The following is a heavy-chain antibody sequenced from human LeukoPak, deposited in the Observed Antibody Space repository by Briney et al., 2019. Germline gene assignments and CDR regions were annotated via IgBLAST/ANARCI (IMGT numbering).Heavy chain of an antibody. V-gene: IGHV4-34*01. D-gene: IGHD3-10*01. CDR3: ARVRDRMATYYYYGMDV. CDR2: INHSGST. CDR1: GGSFSGYY. J-gene: IGHJ6*02. Sequence: PSETLSLTCAVYGGSFSGYYWSWIRQPPGKGLEWIGEINHSGSTNYDPSLKSRVTISVDTSKNQFSLKLSSVTAADTAVYYCARVRDRMATYYYYGMDVWGQGTTVTVSS.